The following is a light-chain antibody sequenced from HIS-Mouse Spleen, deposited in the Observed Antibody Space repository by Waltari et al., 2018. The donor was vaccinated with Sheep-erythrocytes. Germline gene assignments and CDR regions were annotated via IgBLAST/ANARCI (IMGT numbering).Light chain of an antibody. J-gene: IGLJ3*02. CDR1: SSDVGGYNY. V-gene: IGLV2-8*01. Sequence: QSALTQPPSASGSPGQSVTISCTGTSSDVGGYNYVSWYQQHPGKAPKLMIYEASKRPSGVPDRFSGSKSGNTASRTVSGLQAEDEADYYCSSYAGSNNWVFGGGTKLTVL. CDR2: EAS. CDR3: SSYAGSNNWV.